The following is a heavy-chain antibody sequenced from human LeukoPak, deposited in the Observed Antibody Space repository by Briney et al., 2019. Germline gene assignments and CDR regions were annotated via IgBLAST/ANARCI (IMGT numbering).Heavy chain of an antibody. CDR2: ISAYNGNT. CDR3: AREALGYCSSTSCYNPYYYMDV. J-gene: IGHJ6*03. Sequence: ASVKVSCKASGYTFTSYGISWVRQAPGQGLERMGWISAYNGNTNYAQKLQGRVTMTTDTSTSTAYMELRSLRSDDTAVYYCAREALGYCSSTSCYNPYYYMDVWGKGTTVTVSS. D-gene: IGHD2-2*02. CDR1: GYTFTSYG. V-gene: IGHV1-18*01.